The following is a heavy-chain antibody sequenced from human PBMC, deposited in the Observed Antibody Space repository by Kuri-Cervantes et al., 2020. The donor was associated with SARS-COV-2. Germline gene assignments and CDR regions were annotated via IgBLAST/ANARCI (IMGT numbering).Heavy chain of an antibody. V-gene: IGHV3-53*01. CDR3: TRSVAGRLGMDV. Sequence: GESLKISCAASGFTVSSNYMSWVRQAPGKGLEWVSVIYSCGSTYYADSVKGRFTISRDNSKNTLYLQMNSLKTEDTAVYYCTRSVAGRLGMDVWGQGTTVTVSS. D-gene: IGHD6-19*01. CDR2: IYSCGST. CDR1: GFTVSSNY. J-gene: IGHJ6*02.